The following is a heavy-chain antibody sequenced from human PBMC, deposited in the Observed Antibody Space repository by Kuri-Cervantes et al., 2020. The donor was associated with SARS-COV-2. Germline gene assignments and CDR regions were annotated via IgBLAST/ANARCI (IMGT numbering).Heavy chain of an antibody. Sequence: GGSLRLSCAASGFTFSSYGMHWVRQAPGKGLEWVSSISSSSSYIDYADSVKGRFTTSRDNVKNSVYLQMNSLRAEDTAVYYCARDQSGIAAAGTNDYWGQGTLVTVSS. V-gene: IGHV3-21*01. CDR2: ISSSSSYI. CDR1: GFTFSSYG. CDR3: ARDQSGIAAAGTNDY. J-gene: IGHJ4*02. D-gene: IGHD6-13*01.